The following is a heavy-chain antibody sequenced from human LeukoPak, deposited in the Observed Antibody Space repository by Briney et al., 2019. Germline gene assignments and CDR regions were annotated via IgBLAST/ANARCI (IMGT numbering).Heavy chain of an antibody. CDR1: GGSISSSSYY. V-gene: IGHV4-39*01. J-gene: IGHJ4*02. CDR3: ARGTYGSGSYYNLFDY. Sequence: SETLSLTCTVSGGSISSSSYYWGWIRQPPGKGLEWIGSIYYSGSTYYNPSLKSRVTISVDTSKNQFSLKLSSVTAADTAVYYCARGTYGSGSYYNLFDYWGQGTLVTVSS. CDR2: IYYSGST. D-gene: IGHD3-10*01.